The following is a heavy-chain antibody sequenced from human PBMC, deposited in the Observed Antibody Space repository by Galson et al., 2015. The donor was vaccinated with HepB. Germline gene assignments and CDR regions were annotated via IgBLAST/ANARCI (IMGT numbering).Heavy chain of an antibody. Sequence: SLRLSCAASGFTFSSYAMSWVRQAPGKGLEWVSAISGSGGSTYYADSVKGRFTISRDNSKNTLYLQMNSLRAEDTAVYYCASAPPLNTYYYDNPAFDIWGSTVYYYGMDLWGQGTTVTVSS. J-gene: IGHJ6*02. D-gene: IGHD3-22*01. V-gene: IGHV3-23*01. CDR1: GFTFSSYA. CDR2: ISGSGGST. CDR3: ASAPPLNTYYYDNPAFDIWGSTVYYYGMDL.